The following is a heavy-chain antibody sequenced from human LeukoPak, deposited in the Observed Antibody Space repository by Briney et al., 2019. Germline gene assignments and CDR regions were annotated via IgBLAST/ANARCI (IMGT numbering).Heavy chain of an antibody. J-gene: IGHJ4*02. CDR1: GGSISNLDYY. CDR2: IYTSGGT. D-gene: IGHD2-2*01. CDR3: ARAHTSSYVPSI. V-gene: IGHV4-61*02. Sequence: PSQTLSLTCTVSGGSISNLDYYWTWIRQPAGKRLEWIGRIYTSGGTNYNPSLKSRVTMSVDKSKNQISLKLTSVTAADTAVYYCARAHTSSYVPSIWGQGTLVTVSS.